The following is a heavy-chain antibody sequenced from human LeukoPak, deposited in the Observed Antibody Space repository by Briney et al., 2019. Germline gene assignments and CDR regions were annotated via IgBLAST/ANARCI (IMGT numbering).Heavy chain of an antibody. Sequence: PSETLSLTCTVSGGSIRSYYWTWIRQPPGKGLEWFGYIYYSGSTNYNPSLKSRVTISVDTSKNQFSLKLSSVTAADTAVYYCATAWRGREGYFDYWGQGTLVTVSS. CDR1: GGSIRSYY. CDR2: IYYSGST. CDR3: ATAWRGREGYFDY. J-gene: IGHJ4*02. V-gene: IGHV4-59*01. D-gene: IGHD1-26*01.